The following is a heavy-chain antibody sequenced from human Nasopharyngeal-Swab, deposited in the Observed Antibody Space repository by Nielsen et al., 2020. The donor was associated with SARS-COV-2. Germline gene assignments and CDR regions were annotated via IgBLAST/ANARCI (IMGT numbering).Heavy chain of an antibody. Sequence: GGSLRLSCLASGFTFSASSMHWVRQAPGKGLEWVAFTRSDETKKYYADSVRGRFTISRDTSRDTLYLQMNGLRPEDTAIYYCATGNYAGQDYWGRGTLVTVSS. J-gene: IGHJ4*02. CDR1: GFTFSASS. V-gene: IGHV3-30*02. CDR2: TRSDETKK. D-gene: IGHD1-7*01. CDR3: ATGNYAGQDY.